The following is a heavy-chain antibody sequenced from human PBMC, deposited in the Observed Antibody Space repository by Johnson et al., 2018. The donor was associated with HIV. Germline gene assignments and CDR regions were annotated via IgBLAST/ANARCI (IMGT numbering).Heavy chain of an antibody. CDR3: ARGDGYRRAFDI. V-gene: IGHV3-30-3*01. D-gene: IGHD1-1*01. J-gene: IGHJ3*02. CDR2: ISYDGSNK. Sequence: QVQLVESGGGLAQPGGSLRLSCEASGFTFSSYAMHWVRQAPGKGLEWVAVISYDGSNKYYADSVKGRFIISRDNAKNSLYLQMNSLRAEDTAVYYCARGDGYRRAFDIWGQGTMVTVSS. CDR1: GFTFSSYA.